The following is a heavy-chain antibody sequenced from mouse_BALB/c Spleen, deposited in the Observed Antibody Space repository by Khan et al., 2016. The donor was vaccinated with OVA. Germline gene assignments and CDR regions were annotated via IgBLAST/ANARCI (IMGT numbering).Heavy chain of an antibody. D-gene: IGHD2-14*01. J-gene: IGHJ4*01. CDR3: SRVGYTGTMDC. V-gene: IGHV9-3-1*01. CDR2: INTYTGEP. Sequence: QIQLVQSGPELKKPGETVQISCKASGFTFTNYGMNWVKQAPGKGLKWMGWINTYTGEPTFADDFKGRFAFSLATSASTAYLQLNSLKNEDTATYFCSRVGYTGTMDCWGQGTSVTVSS. CDR1: GFTFTNYG.